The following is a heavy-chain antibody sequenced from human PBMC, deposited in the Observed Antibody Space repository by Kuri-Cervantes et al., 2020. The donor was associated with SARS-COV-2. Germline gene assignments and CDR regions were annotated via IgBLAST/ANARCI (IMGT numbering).Heavy chain of an antibody. CDR3: AKVFGVGSNIKYIDY. CDR2: TTWDGAST. CDR1: GFILDAIG. J-gene: IGHJ4*02. Sequence: GGCLCPACPLAGFILDAIGTYWVRQPPGRGMEWDSCTTWDGASTIYAGSVKGRFTMSRDSSKNSLYLQMYSLRAEDPALYYCAKVFGVGSNIKYIDYWGQGTVVTVSS. V-gene: IGHV3-43D*03. D-gene: IGHD3-10*02.